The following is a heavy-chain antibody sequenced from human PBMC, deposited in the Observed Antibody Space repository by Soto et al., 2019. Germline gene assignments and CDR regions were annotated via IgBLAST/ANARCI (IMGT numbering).Heavy chain of an antibody. J-gene: IGHJ4*02. V-gene: IGHV3-33*01. CDR1: GFTFSSYG. Sequence: GESLKISCAASGFTFSSYGMHWVRQAPGKGLEWVAVIWYDGSNKYYADSVKGRFTISRDNSKNTLYLQMNSLRAEDTAVYYCARDGPFEYSSSFDYWGQGTLVTVSS. CDR2: IWYDGSNK. CDR3: ARDGPFEYSSSFDY. D-gene: IGHD6-6*01.